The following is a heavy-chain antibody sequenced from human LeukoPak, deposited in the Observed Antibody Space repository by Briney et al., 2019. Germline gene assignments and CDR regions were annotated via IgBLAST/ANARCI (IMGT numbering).Heavy chain of an antibody. Sequence: ASVKVSCKASEDTFSDYYIHWVQQAPGKGLEWMGRVDPENGETKYAEKFQGRVTITADTSTDTAYMELSSLISDDTAVYYCATVERGFSAYASFYFDYWGQGTLVTVSS. V-gene: IGHV1-69-2*01. CDR2: VDPENGET. D-gene: IGHD5-12*01. J-gene: IGHJ4*02. CDR3: ATVERGFSAYASFYFDY. CDR1: EDTFSDYY.